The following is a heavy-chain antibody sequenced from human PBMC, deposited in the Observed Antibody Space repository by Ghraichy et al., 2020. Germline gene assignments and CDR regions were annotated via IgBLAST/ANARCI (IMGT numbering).Heavy chain of an antibody. V-gene: IGHV2-5*01. D-gene: IGHD2-8*02. Sequence: GPTLVKPTQTLTLTYTFSGFSLSATGVGVGWIRQPPGKALEWLALIFYNDEERYNPSLNSRLNIAKDTSKNYVVLTMTNMDPVDTATYYCAHEGYGSDNWFDAWGQGILVTVSS. J-gene: IGHJ5*02. CDR2: IFYNDEE. CDR3: AHEGYGSDNWFDA. CDR1: GFSLSATGVG.